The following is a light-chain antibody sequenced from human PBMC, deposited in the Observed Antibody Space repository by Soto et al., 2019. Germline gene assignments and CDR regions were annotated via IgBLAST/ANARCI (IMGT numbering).Light chain of an antibody. J-gene: IGKJ1*01. CDR3: QKYDSAPWT. CDR2: SVS. Sequence: IQMTQSPSSLSASVGDRVIITCRASQGIGNSLAWYQQKAGRFPKLLMHSVSTLLSGVPSRFSGSGSGTDFNLTISSLQPEDVATYSCQKYDSAPWTFGQGTKVEIK. CDR1: QGIGNS. V-gene: IGKV1-27*01.